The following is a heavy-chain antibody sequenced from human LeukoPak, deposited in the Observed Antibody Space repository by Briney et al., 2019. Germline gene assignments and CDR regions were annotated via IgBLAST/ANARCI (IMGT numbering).Heavy chain of an antibody. V-gene: IGHV4-4*02. CDR1: RGSISSNNW. CDR3: ARDSYYFGSGSDNTPYNWFDP. CDR2: IYHSGST. J-gene: IGHJ5*02. Sequence: SETLSLTCAVSRGSISSNNWWSWVRQPPGKRLEWIAEIYHSGSTNYNPSLKSRVTISVDKSKNQFSLKLSSVTAADTAMYYCARDSYYFGSGSDNTPYNWFDPWGQGTLVTVSS. D-gene: IGHD3-10*01.